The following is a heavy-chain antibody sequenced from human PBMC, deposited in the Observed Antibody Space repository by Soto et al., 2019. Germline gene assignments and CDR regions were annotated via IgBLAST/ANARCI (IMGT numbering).Heavy chain of an antibody. CDR2: ISYDGSNK. Sequence: GGSLRLSCAASGFTFSTYAMHWVRQAPGKGLEWVAVISYDGSNKHYADSVKGRFTISRDNSKNTLYLQMNSLRAEDTAVYYCARDSHVGSGWQLTADYWGQGTLVTVSS. CDR3: ARDSHVGSGWQLTADY. J-gene: IGHJ4*02. CDR1: GFTFSTYA. V-gene: IGHV3-30*04. D-gene: IGHD6-19*01.